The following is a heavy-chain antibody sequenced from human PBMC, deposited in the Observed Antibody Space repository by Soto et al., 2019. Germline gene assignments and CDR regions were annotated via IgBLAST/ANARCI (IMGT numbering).Heavy chain of an antibody. Sequence: SETLSLTCTVSGGSISGHYWTWIRQSPGKGLEWIGYIFYSGSTNYNPSLKSRVTLSADTSKNQFSLRLSSVTAADTAVYYCARVGSSGWSPDYWGQGTLVTVSS. CDR1: GGSISGHY. J-gene: IGHJ4*02. CDR3: ARVGSSGWSPDY. V-gene: IGHV4-59*11. CDR2: IFYSGST. D-gene: IGHD6-19*01.